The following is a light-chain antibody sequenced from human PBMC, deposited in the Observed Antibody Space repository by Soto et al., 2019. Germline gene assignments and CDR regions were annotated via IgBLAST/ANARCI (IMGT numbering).Light chain of an antibody. CDR3: QAWDSSTGV. CDR1: KLGNKY. Sequence: SYELTQPPSVSVSPGQTASITCSGDKLGNKYACWYQQKSGQSPVLDIYEDSKRPSGIPERFSGSNSGNTATLTISGTQALDEADYYCQAWDSSTGVFGGGTKLTVL. J-gene: IGLJ2*01. V-gene: IGLV3-1*01. CDR2: EDS.